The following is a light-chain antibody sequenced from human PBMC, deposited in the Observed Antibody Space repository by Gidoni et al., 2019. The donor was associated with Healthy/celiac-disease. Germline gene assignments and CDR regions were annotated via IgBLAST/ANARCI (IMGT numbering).Light chain of an antibody. CDR1: QGISNY. V-gene: IGKV1-27*01. CDR3: QKYNRAAWT. Sequence: DIQLTQSPSSLSASVGDRDTITCRGSQGISNYLAWYQQKPGKVPKLLIYAASTLQSGVPSRFSGSGSGTDFTLTISSLQPEDVATYYCQKYNRAAWTFXQXTKVEIK. CDR2: AAS. J-gene: IGKJ1*01.